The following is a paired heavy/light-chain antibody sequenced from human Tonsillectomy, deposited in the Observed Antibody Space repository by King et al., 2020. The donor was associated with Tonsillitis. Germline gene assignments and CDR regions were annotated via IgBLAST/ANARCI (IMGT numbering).Light chain of an antibody. CDR2: GAS. CDR1: QSLSSIY. CDR3: QQYGISSYT. J-gene: IGKJ2*01. Sequence: EIVLTQSPGTLSLSPGERATLSCRASQSLSSIYLAWYQQKPGQAPRLLIYGASTRATGIPDRFSGSGSGTDFTLTISRLDPEDFAVYYCQQYGISSYTFGQGTKLEIK. V-gene: IGKV3-20*01.
Heavy chain of an antibody. CDR2: IYSDGSIT. CDR3: ARVGEPYDQVWGSYWAFDV. CDR1: GFTFSRYW. Sequence: EVQLVESGGGLVQPGGSLRLSCAASGFTFSRYWMHWVRQPPGKGLVWVSRIYSDGSITDYADSVKGRFTISRDNARDTLYLQMNSLRAEDTAVYYCARVGEPYDQVWGSYWAFDVWGQGTMVTVSS. J-gene: IGHJ3*01. V-gene: IGHV3-74*01. D-gene: IGHD3-16*01.